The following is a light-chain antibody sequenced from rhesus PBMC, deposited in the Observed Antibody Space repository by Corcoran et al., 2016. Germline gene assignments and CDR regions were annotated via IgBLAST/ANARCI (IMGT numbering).Light chain of an antibody. V-gene: IGKV2-104*02. CDR1: QSLLHSGGKTY. Sequence: DIVMTQTPLSLPVTPGEPASISCRSSQSLLHSGGKTYLYGYLQKPGQSPQLLITVVSNRASGGPDRFSGSGSGTDFTLKISRVEAEDVGVYYCKQGIQLPLTCGGGTKVELK. CDR2: VVS. CDR3: KQGIQLPLT. J-gene: IGKJ4*01.